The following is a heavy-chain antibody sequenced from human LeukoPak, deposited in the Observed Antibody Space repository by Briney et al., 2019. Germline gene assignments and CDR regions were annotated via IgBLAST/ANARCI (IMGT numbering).Heavy chain of an antibody. Sequence: GASVKVSCKASGGTFSNYAISWVRQAPGQGLEWMGGIIPIFGTANYAQKFRGRVTITADKSTRTAYMELSSLRSEDTAVYYCATGLWFGKYLDVWGKGTTVTISS. V-gene: IGHV1-69*06. CDR2: IIPIFGTA. CDR1: GGTFSNYA. J-gene: IGHJ6*04. CDR3: ATGLWFGKYLDV. D-gene: IGHD3-10*01.